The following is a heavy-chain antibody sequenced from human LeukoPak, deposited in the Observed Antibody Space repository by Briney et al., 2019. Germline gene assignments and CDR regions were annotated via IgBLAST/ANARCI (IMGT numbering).Heavy chain of an antibody. CDR3: ARGPYSYDSSGAFDI. V-gene: IGHV4-59*08. D-gene: IGHD3-22*01. Sequence: PSETLSLTCTVSGGSISNNDWSWIRQPPGKGLEWIGYIYNSGSTNYNPSLKSRVTISVDTSKNQFSLKLSSVTAADTAVYFCARGPYSYDSSGAFDIWGQGTMVTVSS. CDR1: GGSISNND. CDR2: IYNSGST. J-gene: IGHJ3*02.